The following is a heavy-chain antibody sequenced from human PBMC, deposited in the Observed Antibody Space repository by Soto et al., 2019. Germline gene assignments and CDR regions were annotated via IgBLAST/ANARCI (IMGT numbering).Heavy chain of an antibody. Sequence: GGSLRLSCAASGFSVRSSQMSWVRQAPGKGLEWVSIIFSDGTTHYGVSVKGRFTISRDNAKNTLYLQMNSLRVEDTAVYYCVSLVERIDVAFDLWGQGTKVTVSS. CDR3: VSLVERIDVAFDL. CDR2: IFSDGTT. CDR1: GFSVRSSQ. V-gene: IGHV3-53*01. D-gene: IGHD6-6*01. J-gene: IGHJ3*01.